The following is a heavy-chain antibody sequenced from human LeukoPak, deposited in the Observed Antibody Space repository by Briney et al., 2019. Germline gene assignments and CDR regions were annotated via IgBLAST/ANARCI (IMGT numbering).Heavy chain of an antibody. CDR1: GVTFSGYY. V-gene: IGHV4-34*01. D-gene: IGHD2-15*01. CDR2: INPGGST. J-gene: IGHJ4*02. CDR3: AREDCSGGDCTSFDY. Sequence: SETLSLTCAVYGVTFSGYYWSWIRQSPGKGLEWIGEINPGGSTNYNPSLESRVIISVDTSKNQFSLKMDSVRAADTAVYYCAREDCSGGDCTSFDYWGQGTLVTVSS.